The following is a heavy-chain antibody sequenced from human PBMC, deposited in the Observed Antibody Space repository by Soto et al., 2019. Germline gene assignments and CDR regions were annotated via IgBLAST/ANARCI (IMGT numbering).Heavy chain of an antibody. V-gene: IGHV3-48*01. Sequence: GGSLRLSCASSGFTFSTYSMNWVRQAPGKGLEWVSYISSTGNTIYYPDSVKGRFTISRDTAKKSLYLQMNSLRAEDTAVYYCARSGYFDYWGQGTLVTVSS. D-gene: IGHD2-8*02. CDR2: ISSTGNTI. CDR1: GFTFSTYS. J-gene: IGHJ4*02. CDR3: ARSGYFDY.